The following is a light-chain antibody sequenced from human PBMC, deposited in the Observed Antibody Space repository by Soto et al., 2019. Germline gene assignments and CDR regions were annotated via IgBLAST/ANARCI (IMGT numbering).Light chain of an antibody. J-gene: IGKJ1*01. V-gene: IGKV3-15*01. CDR3: HQYNNWPWT. CDR2: GAS. Sequence: EVLMSLSATTLTVSPGERATLSCRASQSVSSNLAWYQQKPGQAPSLLIYGASTRAASVPGRCSGSWSETEFTLTIRSLQSEDVVRYYCHQYNNWPWTFGQGTKVDIK. CDR1: QSVSSN.